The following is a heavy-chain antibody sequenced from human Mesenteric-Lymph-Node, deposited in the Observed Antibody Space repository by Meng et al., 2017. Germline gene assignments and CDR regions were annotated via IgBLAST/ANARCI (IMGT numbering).Heavy chain of an antibody. CDR2: IYYSGST. V-gene: IGHV4-59*11. CDR3: ARGIGGYCSSTSCYSPSFDY. Sequence: ESLKISCEVSGFTFSDLFVDWVRQAPGKGLEWIGYIYYSGSTNYNPSLKSRVTISVDTSKNQFSLKLSSVTAADTAVYYCARGIGGYCSSTSCYSPSFDYWGQGTLVTVSS. CDR1: GFTFSDLF. D-gene: IGHD2-2*02. J-gene: IGHJ4*02.